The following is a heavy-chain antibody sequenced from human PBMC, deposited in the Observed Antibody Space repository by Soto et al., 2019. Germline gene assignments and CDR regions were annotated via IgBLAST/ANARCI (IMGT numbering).Heavy chain of an antibody. CDR2: ISYDGYNK. J-gene: IGHJ6*02. CDR1: GFTFSSHG. CDR3: AKDGLEDYGLEV. Sequence: QEQLVESGGGVVQPGGSLRLSCTASGFTFSSHGMHWVRQAPGKGLDWVAIISYDGYNKFYGDSVRGRFTISRDNSKKTLHLQMNSLRAEDTAVYYCAKDGLEDYGLEVWGQGTTVTVSS. V-gene: IGHV3-30*18.